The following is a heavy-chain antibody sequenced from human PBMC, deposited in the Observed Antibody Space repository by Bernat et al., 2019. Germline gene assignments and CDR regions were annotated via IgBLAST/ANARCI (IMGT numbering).Heavy chain of an antibody. Sequence: EVQLVESGGGLVQPVGSLRLSCVVSGLTFNSSWMNWVRQAPGKGLEWVASMNPDGSEKWYVDSVKGRFTISRDNAKNSLSLQMNSLRAEDTAVFYCARDRAFKSFDYWGQGTLVTVSS. J-gene: IGHJ4*02. CDR1: GLTFNSSW. CDR3: ARDRAFKSFDY. CDR2: MNPDGSEK. V-gene: IGHV3-7*01. D-gene: IGHD3-3*02.